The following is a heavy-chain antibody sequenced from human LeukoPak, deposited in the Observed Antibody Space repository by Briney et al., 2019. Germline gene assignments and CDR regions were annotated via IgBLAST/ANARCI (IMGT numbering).Heavy chain of an antibody. CDR2: IVSSGDNT. CDR1: GFTFSNYV. CDR3: ARAPPWELIRLAFDM. J-gene: IGHJ3*02. V-gene: IGHV3-23*01. Sequence: PGGSLRLSCGGSGFTFSNYVMSWVRQAPGKGLEWVSSIVSSGDNTFYADSVKGRFTISRDNSKNTLYLQMNSLRAEDTAVYFCARAPPWELIRLAFDMWGQETMVTVSS. D-gene: IGHD1-26*01.